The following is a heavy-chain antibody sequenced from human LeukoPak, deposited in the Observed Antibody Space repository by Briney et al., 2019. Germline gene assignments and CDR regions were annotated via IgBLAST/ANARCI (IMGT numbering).Heavy chain of an antibody. CDR2: TSHSGST. CDR1: GGSFSGYY. D-gene: IGHD2-15*01. CDR3: ARVERLGYEDY. J-gene: IGHJ4*02. Sequence: KPSESLSLTCAVYGGSFSGYYWSWIRQPPGKGLEWIGETSHSGSTNYNPSLERRVTISADTSKNQFSLKLTSVTAADTAVYYCARVERLGYEDYWGQGTLVTVSS. V-gene: IGHV4-34*01.